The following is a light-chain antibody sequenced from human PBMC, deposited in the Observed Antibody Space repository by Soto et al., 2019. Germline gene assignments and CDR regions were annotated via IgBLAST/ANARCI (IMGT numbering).Light chain of an antibody. J-gene: IGKJ4*01. CDR1: QSVSSSF. CDR3: QQYGSSPLT. V-gene: IGKV3-20*01. CDR2: GAS. Sequence: EIVLTQSPGTLSLSPGKRATLSCGASQSVSSSFLAWYQQKPGQAPRLLIYGASRRATDIPDRFSGSGSGTDFTLTISRLEPEDFAVYYCQQYGSSPLTFGGGTKVEIK.